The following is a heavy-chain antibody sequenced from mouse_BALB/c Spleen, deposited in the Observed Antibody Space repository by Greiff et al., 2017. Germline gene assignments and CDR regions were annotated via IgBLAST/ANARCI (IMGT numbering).Heavy chain of an antibody. J-gene: IGHJ4*01. CDR1: GYSITSGYY. CDR3: ARVSDRYDVYYAMDY. V-gene: IGHV3-6*02. Sequence: VQLKESGPGLVKPSQSLSLTCSVTGYSITSGYYWNWIRQFPGNKLEWMGYISYDGSNNYNPSLKNRISITRDTSKNQFFLKLNSVTTEDTATYYCARVSDRYDVYYAMDYWGQGTSVTVSS. CDR2: ISYDGSN. D-gene: IGHD2-14*01.